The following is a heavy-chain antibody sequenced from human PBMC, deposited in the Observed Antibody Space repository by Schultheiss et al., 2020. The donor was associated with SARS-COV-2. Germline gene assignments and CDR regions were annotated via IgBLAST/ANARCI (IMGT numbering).Heavy chain of an antibody. CDR1: GFTFSSYG. V-gene: IGHV3-30*03. J-gene: IGHJ4*02. CDR2: ISYDGSNK. Sequence: GGSLRLSCAASGFTFSSYGMHWVRQAPGKGLEWVAVISYDGSNKYYADSVKGRFTISRDNAKNSLYLQMNSLRAEDTAVYYCARGRVYDWWGQGTLVTVSS. CDR3: ARGRVYDW.